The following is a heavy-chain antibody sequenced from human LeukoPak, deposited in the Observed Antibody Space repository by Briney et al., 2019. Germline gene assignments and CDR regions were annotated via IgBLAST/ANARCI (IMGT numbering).Heavy chain of an antibody. CDR3: AKGLRTGVGPYMGYHYYMDV. V-gene: IGHV3-30*02. CDR2: IRYDGSNK. Sequence: GGSLRLSCAASGFTFSSYGMHWVRQAPGKGLEWVAFIRYDGSNKYYADSVKGRFTISRDNSKNMLYLQMNSLRDEDTGVYYCAKGLRTGVGPYMGYHYYMDVWGKGATVTVSS. J-gene: IGHJ6*03. D-gene: IGHD3-16*01. CDR1: GFTFSSYG.